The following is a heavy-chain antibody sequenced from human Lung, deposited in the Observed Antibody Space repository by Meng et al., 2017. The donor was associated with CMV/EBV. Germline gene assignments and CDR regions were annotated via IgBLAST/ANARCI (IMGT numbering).Heavy chain of an antibody. CDR3: ATQAPPGITDKDYFYYGMDV. Sequence: GGSLRLSXAVSGFIVSSKYMTWVRQTPGKGLEWVSIIYTGGSASYADSVKGRFTISRDNSKNTLYLQMNSLRAEDTAVYYCATQAPPGITDKDYFYYGMDVWGQGTTVTLSS. J-gene: IGHJ6*02. CDR2: IYTGGSA. CDR1: GFIVSSKY. V-gene: IGHV3-53*01. D-gene: IGHD1-14*01.